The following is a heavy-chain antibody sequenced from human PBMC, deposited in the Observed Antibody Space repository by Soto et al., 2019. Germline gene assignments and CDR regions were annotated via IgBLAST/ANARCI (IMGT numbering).Heavy chain of an antibody. CDR1: GYTFTGYY. V-gene: IGHV1-2*02. D-gene: IGHD2-2*01. CDR2: INPNSGGT. CDR3: AREEHCSSTSCGWLDP. Sequence: GASVKVSCKASGYTFTGYYMHWVRQAPGQGLEWMGWINPNSGGTNYAQKFQGRVTMTRDTSISTAYMELSRLRSDDTAVYYCAREEHCSSTSCGWLDPWGQGTLVTVSS. J-gene: IGHJ5*02.